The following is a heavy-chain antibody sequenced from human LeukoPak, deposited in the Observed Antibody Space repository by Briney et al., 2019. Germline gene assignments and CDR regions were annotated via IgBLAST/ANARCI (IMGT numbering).Heavy chain of an antibody. J-gene: IGHJ6*02. Sequence: GGSLRLSCAASGFTFSSYGMHWVRQAPGKGLEWVAVISYDGSNKYYADSVKGRFTISRDNSKNTLYLQMNSLRAEDTAVYYCAKGTYSSGWSGVFLLGYYYYGMDVWGQGTTVTVSS. CDR1: GFTFSSYG. CDR2: ISYDGSNK. V-gene: IGHV3-30*18. D-gene: IGHD6-19*01. CDR3: AKGTYSSGWSGVFLLGYYYYGMDV.